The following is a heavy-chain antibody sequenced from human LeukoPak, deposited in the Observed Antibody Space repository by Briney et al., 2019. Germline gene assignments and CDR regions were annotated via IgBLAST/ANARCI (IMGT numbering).Heavy chain of an antibody. CDR1: GYTFTSYY. Sequence: ASVKVSCKASGYTFTSYYMHWVRQAPGQGLEWMGIINPSGSSTSYAQKFQGRVTMTRDTSTSTVYMELSSLRSEDTAVYYCARGSRFLEWLLFPPYYYYGMDVWGQGTTVTVSS. J-gene: IGHJ6*02. D-gene: IGHD3-3*01. CDR2: INPSGSST. CDR3: ARGSRFLEWLLFPPYYYYGMDV. V-gene: IGHV1-46*01.